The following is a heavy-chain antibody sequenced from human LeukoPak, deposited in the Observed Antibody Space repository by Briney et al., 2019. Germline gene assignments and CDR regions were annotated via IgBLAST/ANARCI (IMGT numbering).Heavy chain of an antibody. CDR2: IRYDGSNK. D-gene: IGHD3-22*01. Sequence: GGSLRLSCAASGFTFSSYGMHWVRQAPGKGLEWVAFIRYDGSNKYYADSVKGRLTISRDNSKNTLYLQMNSLRAEDTAVYYCAKDLDYDSSSDIWGQGTMVTVSS. J-gene: IGHJ3*02. CDR3: AKDLDYDSSSDI. V-gene: IGHV3-30*02. CDR1: GFTFSSYG.